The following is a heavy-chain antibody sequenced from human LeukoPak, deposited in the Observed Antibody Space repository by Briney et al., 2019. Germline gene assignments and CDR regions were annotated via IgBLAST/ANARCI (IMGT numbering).Heavy chain of an antibody. CDR2: IYPSGGT. D-gene: IGHD6-19*01. Sequence: SETLSLTCSVSGGSIISGSHYWSWIRQPAGKGPEWIGRIYPSGGTNYNPSLQSRVTISIDTSKNQFSLKLTSVTAADTATYYCARETSLMGYASGLGFNYWGQGILVTVSS. CDR1: GGSIISGSHY. J-gene: IGHJ4*02. V-gene: IGHV4-61*02. CDR3: ARETSLMGYASGLGFNY.